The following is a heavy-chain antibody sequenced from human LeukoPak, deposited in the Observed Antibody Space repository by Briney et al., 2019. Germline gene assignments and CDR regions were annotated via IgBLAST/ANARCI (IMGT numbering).Heavy chain of an antibody. D-gene: IGHD4-17*01. CDR1: GGSISSGGYY. CDR2: IYYSGST. Sequence: PSQTLSLTCTVSGGSISSGGYYWSWIRQHPGKGLEWIGYIYYSGSTYYNPSLKSRVTISVDTSKNQFSLKLSSVTAADTAVYYCARVKRDYGDQHFDYWGPGTRVTVSS. CDR3: ARVKRDYGDQHFDY. J-gene: IGHJ4*02. V-gene: IGHV4-31*03.